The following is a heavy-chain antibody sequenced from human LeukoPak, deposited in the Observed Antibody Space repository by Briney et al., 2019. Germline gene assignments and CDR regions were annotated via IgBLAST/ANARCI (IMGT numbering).Heavy chain of an antibody. Sequence: GGSLRLSCAASGFTFSSYAMHWVRQAPGKGLEWVAVISCDGSNKYYADSVKGRFTISRDNSKNTLYLQMNSLRAEDTAVYYCARNPFHRFDAFDIWGQGTMVTVSS. CDR1: GFTFSSYA. D-gene: IGHD3-16*02. J-gene: IGHJ3*02. CDR2: ISCDGSNK. V-gene: IGHV3-30*04. CDR3: ARNPFHRFDAFDI.